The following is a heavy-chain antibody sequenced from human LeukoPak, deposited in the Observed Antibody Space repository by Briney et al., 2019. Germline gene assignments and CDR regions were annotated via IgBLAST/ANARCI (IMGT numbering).Heavy chain of an antibody. D-gene: IGHD1-7*01. Sequence: SQTLSLTCVISGDIVSSNSVAWNWIRQSPSRGLEWLGRTYYRSKWYNDYATSVKSRITINPDTSKNQFSLQLNSVTPEDTAIHYCVRAHNWNFGYWGQGTLVTVSS. CDR3: VRAHNWNFGY. V-gene: IGHV6-1*01. CDR2: TYYRSKWYN. J-gene: IGHJ4*02. CDR1: GDIVSSNSVA.